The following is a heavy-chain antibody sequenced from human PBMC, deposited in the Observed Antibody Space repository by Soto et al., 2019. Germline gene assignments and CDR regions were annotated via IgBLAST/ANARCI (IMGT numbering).Heavy chain of an antibody. CDR3: ASFRGYCTGTNCYDLYGMDV. Sequence: QVQLQESGPGLVKPSQTLSLTCTVSGGSISSGDYYWSWIRQPPGKGLEWVGYIYYSGSTYYNPSLKSRLTISVDTANKQFSLKMSSVTAADTAVYLCASFRGYCTGTNCYDLYGMDVCGQGTTVTVSS. V-gene: IGHV4-30-4*01. J-gene: IGHJ6*02. D-gene: IGHD2-2*01. CDR2: IYYSGST. CDR1: GGSISSGDYY.